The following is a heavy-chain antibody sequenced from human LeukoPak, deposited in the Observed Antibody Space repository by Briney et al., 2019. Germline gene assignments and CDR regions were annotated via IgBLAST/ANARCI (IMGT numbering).Heavy chain of an antibody. CDR3: ARGLVGLTPHAGVFQI. CDR1: GGSFSSSC. J-gene: IGHJ3*02. V-gene: IGHV4-59*01. CDR2: IYSNGNT. Sequence: SETLSLTCIVSGGSFSSSCWSWIRQPPGKGLEWIAYIYSNGNTNSNPSLKSRVTIAVDTSQSQFSLKLSSVTAADTAVYYCARGLVGLTPHAGVFQIWGQGTKVTVSS. D-gene: IGHD1-26*01.